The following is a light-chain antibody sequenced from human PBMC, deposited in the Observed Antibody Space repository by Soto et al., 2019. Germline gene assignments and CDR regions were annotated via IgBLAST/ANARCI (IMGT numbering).Light chain of an antibody. CDR2: DAS. J-gene: IGKJ3*01. CDR1: QDISNY. Sequence: DIQMTQSPSSLSASVGDRVTITCQASQDISNYLNWYQQKPGKAPKLLIYDASNLETGVPSRFSGSGSGTDFTFTISSLQAEDIATYYCHQYDNLPRFTFGPGTKVDIK. CDR3: HQYDNLPRFT. V-gene: IGKV1-33*01.